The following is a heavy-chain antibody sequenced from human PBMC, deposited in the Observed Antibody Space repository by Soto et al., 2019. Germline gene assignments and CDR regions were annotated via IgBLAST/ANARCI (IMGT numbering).Heavy chain of an antibody. D-gene: IGHD2-15*01. CDR2: ISYDGSKK. Sequence: QVQLVESGGGVVQPGRSLRLSCAGSGFNFSNYGMHWVRQAPGKGLEWVAVISYDGSKKYYVDSVKGRFTIFRDNSKNTLYLELSRPGAVYRVVYYCRWGGGGSGGGSACWCQRTLVTVSS. CDR3: RWGGGGSGGGSAC. J-gene: IGHJ4*02. V-gene: IGHV3-30*03. CDR1: GFNFSNYG.